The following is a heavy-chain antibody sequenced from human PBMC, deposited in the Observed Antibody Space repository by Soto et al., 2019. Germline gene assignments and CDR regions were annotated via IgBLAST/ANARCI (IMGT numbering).Heavy chain of an antibody. CDR3: ARAYYDFWSGPWFDP. V-gene: IGHV4-31*03. J-gene: IGHJ5*02. Sequence: QVQLQESGPGLVKPSQTLSLSCNVSGGSISSGGYYWSWIRQHPGKGLEWIGYIYYSGSTYYNPSLRSRVTISVDTSKNQFSLKLSSVTAADTAVYYCARAYYDFWSGPWFDPWGQGTLVTVSS. CDR2: IYYSGST. CDR1: GGSISSGGYY. D-gene: IGHD3-3*01.